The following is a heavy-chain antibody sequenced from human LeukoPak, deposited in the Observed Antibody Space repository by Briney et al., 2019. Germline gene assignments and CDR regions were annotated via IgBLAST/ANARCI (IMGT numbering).Heavy chain of an antibody. CDR3: ARDRRIAVAVTPFDY. V-gene: IGHV4-4*07. CDR1: GGSISSFY. J-gene: IGHJ4*02. D-gene: IGHD6-13*01. Sequence: SETLSLACTVSGGSISSFYWSWIRQSAGKGLEWIGRIYTGGITNYNPSLKSRVSMSVGTSKNQFSLRLSSVTAADTAMYYCARDRRIAVAVTPFDYWGQGTLVTVSS. CDR2: IYTGGIT.